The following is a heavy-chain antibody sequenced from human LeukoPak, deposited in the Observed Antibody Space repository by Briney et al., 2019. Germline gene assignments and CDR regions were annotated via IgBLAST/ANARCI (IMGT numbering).Heavy chain of an antibody. CDR3: ARDTVRRGYDFWSGYGYNWFDP. CDR2: INPSGGST. Sequence: ASVKVSCKASGGTFSSYAISWVRQAPGQGLEWMGIINPSGGSTSYAQKFQGRVTMTRDTSTSTVYMELSSLRSEDTAVYYCARDTVRRGYDFWSGYGYNWFDPWGQGTLVTVSS. V-gene: IGHV1-46*01. D-gene: IGHD3-3*01. J-gene: IGHJ5*02. CDR1: GGTFSSYA.